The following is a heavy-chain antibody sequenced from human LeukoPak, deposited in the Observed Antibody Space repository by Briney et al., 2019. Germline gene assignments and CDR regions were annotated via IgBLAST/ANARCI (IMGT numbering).Heavy chain of an antibody. V-gene: IGHV3-30*18. D-gene: IGHD2-15*01. Sequence: PGRSLRLFWAASGLPFSSYAMHWVRQAPGKGLEWVALISYDGSNEHYADSVKGRFTISRDNSKNTLYLQVNSLRAEDTAVYYCAKSKFSCIGNNCYSPDYWGQGTLVTVSS. J-gene: IGHJ4*02. CDR2: ISYDGSNE. CDR1: GLPFSSYA. CDR3: AKSKFSCIGNNCYSPDY.